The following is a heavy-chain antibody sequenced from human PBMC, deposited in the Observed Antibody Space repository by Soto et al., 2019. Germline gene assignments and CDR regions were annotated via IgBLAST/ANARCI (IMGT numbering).Heavy chain of an antibody. Sequence: ASVKVSCKASGYTFTSYYMHWVRQAPGQGLEWMGIINPSGGSTSYAQKFQGRVTMTRDTSTSTVYMELSSLRSEDTAVYYCARDKGGGPYSSSPRSQKYYYYYYMDVWGKGTTVTVSS. V-gene: IGHV1-46*03. J-gene: IGHJ6*03. CDR1: GYTFTSYY. CDR3: ARDKGGGPYSSSPRSQKYYYYYYMDV. CDR2: INPSGGST. D-gene: IGHD6-6*01.